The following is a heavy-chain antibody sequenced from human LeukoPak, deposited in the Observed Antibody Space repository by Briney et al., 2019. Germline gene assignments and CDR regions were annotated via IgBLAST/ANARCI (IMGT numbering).Heavy chain of an antibody. CDR2: ISSRGSPI. Sequence: KSGGSLRLSCAASGFTFSDYYMNWIRQAPGKGLEWVSYISSRGSPINYADSVKGRYTISRDNAKKSLYLQMNSLRAEDTAVYYCARARGAIAVTGTPDYWGQGTLVTVSS. D-gene: IGHD6-19*01. V-gene: IGHV3-11*01. CDR1: GFTFSDYY. J-gene: IGHJ4*02. CDR3: ARARGAIAVTGTPDY.